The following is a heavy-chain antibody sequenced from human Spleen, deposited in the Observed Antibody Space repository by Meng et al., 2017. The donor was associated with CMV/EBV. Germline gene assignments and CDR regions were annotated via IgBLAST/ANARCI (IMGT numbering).Heavy chain of an antibody. CDR1: GYTFTSYG. Sequence: ASGYTFTSYGISWVRQAPGQGLGWMGWISAYNGNTNSAQKLQGRVTMTTDTSTSTAYMELRSLRSDDTAVYYCARDRTTVVRAPGYWGQGTLVTVSS. CDR3: ARDRTTVVRAPGY. V-gene: IGHV1-18*01. J-gene: IGHJ4*02. D-gene: IGHD4-23*01. CDR2: ISAYNGNT.